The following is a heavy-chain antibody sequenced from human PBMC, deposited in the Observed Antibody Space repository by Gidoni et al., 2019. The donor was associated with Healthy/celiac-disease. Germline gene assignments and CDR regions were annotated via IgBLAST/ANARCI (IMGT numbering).Heavy chain of an antibody. CDR3: AKVLGYCSSTSCPGFDY. CDR2: ISWNSGSI. V-gene: IGHV3-9*02. D-gene: IGHD2-2*01. J-gene: IGHJ4*02. Sequence: EVQLVESGGGLVQPGRSLRPSCAAPGFTSADYAMHWVRQAPGKGLEWVSGISWNSGSIGYADSVKGRFTISRDNAKNSLYLQMNSLRAEDTALYYCAKVLGYCSSTSCPGFDYWGQGTLVTVSS. CDR1: GFTSADYA.